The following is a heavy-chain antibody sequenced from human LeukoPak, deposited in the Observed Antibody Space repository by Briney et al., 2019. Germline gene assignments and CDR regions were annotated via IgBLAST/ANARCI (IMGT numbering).Heavy chain of an antibody. V-gene: IGHV4-39*01. CDR2: IHYNGGT. CDR1: GGSVSSSGYY. Sequence: PSETLSLTCTVSGGSVSSSGYYWGWIRQPPGKGLEWIGTIHYNGGTYYNPSLKVRVTISIDTSKNRFSLQLSSVAAADTAVYYCARGVVVAAAASNPGYYFDYWGQGTLVTVSS. D-gene: IGHD6-13*01. CDR3: ARGVVVAAAASNPGYYFDY. J-gene: IGHJ4*02.